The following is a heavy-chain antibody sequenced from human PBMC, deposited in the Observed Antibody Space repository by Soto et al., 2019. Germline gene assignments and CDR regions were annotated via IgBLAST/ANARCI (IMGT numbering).Heavy chain of an antibody. CDR2: ISAYNGNT. CDR1: GYHFSSYG. J-gene: IGHJ6*02. CDR3: ARVRGGGSGNYPHLTPYYNGMDV. D-gene: IGHD3-10*01. V-gene: IGHV1-18*01. Sequence: ASVKVSCKASGYHFSSYGISWVRQAPGQGLEWMGWISAYNGNTNYAQKVQGRVTMTTDTAASRVYMELRSLRSDDTAVYYCARVRGGGSGNYPHLTPYYNGMDVWGQGTTVTVSS.